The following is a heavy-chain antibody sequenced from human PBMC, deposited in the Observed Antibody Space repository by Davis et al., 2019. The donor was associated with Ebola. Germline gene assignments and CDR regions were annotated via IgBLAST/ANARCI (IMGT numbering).Heavy chain of an antibody. CDR2: INPNRGGT. CDR3: ASTDGQVVY. V-gene: IGHV1-2*02. D-gene: IGHD2-8*02. J-gene: IGHJ4*02. Sequence: ASVKVSCKASGYTFTGYYMHWVRQAPGQGLEWMGWINPNRGGTNYAQKFQGRVTMTRDTSEKTADMELRSLRSDDTAVYYCASTDGQVVYWGQGTRVTVFS. CDR1: GYTFTGYY.